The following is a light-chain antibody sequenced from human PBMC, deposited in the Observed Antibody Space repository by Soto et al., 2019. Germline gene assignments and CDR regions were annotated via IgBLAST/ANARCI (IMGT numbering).Light chain of an antibody. V-gene: IGKV1-39*01. CDR3: QQSDIPPPWT. Sequence: DIRLTQSPSSLSASIGDRVTITCRASQSIGHYLNWYQQKRGKAPQLLIYSASTLHSGVPSRFSGSGSGTDFTLTISSLQPDDFATYYCQQSDIPPPWTFGQGTQVELK. CDR2: SAS. CDR1: QSIGHY. J-gene: IGKJ1*01.